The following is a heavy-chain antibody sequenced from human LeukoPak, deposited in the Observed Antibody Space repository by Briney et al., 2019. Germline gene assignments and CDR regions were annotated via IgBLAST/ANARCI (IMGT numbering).Heavy chain of an antibody. V-gene: IGHV3-30*02. Sequence: GGSLRLSCAASSFTFRSYGMHWVRQAPGKGLEWVAFMRYDGRNIYYADSVKGRFTVFRDDSKNTLYLAMTSLRLEDTAVYYCANSWDSRYLSDYWGQGTLVTVSS. D-gene: IGHD1-14*01. CDR1: SFTFRSYG. CDR3: ANSWDSRYLSDY. CDR2: MRYDGRNI. J-gene: IGHJ4*02.